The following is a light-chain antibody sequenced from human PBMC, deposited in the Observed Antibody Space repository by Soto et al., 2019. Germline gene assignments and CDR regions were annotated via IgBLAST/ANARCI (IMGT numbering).Light chain of an antibody. CDR2: AAS. CDR1: QGIRKD. CDR3: LQHNTSPRT. V-gene: IGKV1-17*01. J-gene: IGKJ2*02. Sequence: DIQMTQSPSSLSASVGDRVTITCRASQGIRKDLGWYQQKPGKAPKRLIYAASSLHSGVPSRFSCSGSGPEFTLTISSLQPEDFATYYCLQHNTSPRTFGQGTKLEIK.